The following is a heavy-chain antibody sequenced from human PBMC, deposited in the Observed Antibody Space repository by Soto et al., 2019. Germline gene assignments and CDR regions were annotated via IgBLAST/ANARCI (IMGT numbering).Heavy chain of an antibody. V-gene: IGHV1-18*01. Sequence: QVQLVQSGAEVRQPGASVKVSCKASGYSFNTYGMSWVRQAPGQGLEYMGWINGYGHGAKYVQRFQGRFSMTTDTSTNTVYMDLTSLTSDDTAVYYCVRDLNGDFYYWGQGTVVIVSP. J-gene: IGHJ4*02. CDR1: GYSFNTYG. D-gene: IGHD3-10*01. CDR2: INGYGHGA. CDR3: VRDLNGDFYY.